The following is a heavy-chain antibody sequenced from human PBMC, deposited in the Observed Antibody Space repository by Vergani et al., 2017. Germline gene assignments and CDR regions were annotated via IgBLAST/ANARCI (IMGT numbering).Heavy chain of an antibody. D-gene: IGHD2-21*01. Sequence: EVQLLESGGGLVQPGGSLRLSCAASGFTFSTYAMTWVRQAPGKGLEWVSSIGVDGDTYYSDSVKGRFTISRANGMNSLYLQMDSLRAEDTAVYYCAREYCGTGNCYGWYYLEVWGEGTTVTVS. J-gene: IGHJ6*03. CDR3: AREYCGTGNCYGWYYLEV. V-gene: IGHV3-13*01. CDR2: IGVDGDT. CDR1: GFTFSTYA.